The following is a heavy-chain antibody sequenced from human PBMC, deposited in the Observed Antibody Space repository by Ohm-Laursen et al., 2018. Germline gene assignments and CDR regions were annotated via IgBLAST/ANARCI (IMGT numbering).Heavy chain of an antibody. CDR1: GFTFSSYG. J-gene: IGHJ4*02. D-gene: IGHD3-3*02. V-gene: IGHV3-30*18. CDR2: ISYDGSNE. CDR3: AKKTQGVGHFWTCDY. Sequence: SLRLSCTASGFTFSSYGMHWVRQAPGKGLEWVAVISYDGSNEYYADSVKGRFTISRDNSKNTLYLQMNSLRAEDTAVYYCAKKTQGVGHFWTCDYWGQGTLVTVAS.